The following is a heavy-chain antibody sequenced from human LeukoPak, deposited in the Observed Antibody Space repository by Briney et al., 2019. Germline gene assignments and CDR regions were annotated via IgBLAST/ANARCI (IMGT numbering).Heavy chain of an antibody. CDR3: AHDLGATTYRVFDP. Sequence: GASVKVSCKASGYTFTSYGISWVRQAPGQGLEWMGWISAYNGNTNYAQKLQGRVTMTTDTSTSTAYMELRSLRSDDTAVYYCAHDLGATTYRVFDPWGQGTLVTVSS. CDR2: ISAYNGNT. D-gene: IGHD1-26*01. J-gene: IGHJ5*02. V-gene: IGHV1-18*01. CDR1: GYTFTSYG.